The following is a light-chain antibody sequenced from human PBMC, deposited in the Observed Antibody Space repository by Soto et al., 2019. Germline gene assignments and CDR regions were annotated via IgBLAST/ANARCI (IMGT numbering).Light chain of an antibody. V-gene: IGKV1-6*01. J-gene: IGKJ1*01. Sequence: AIQMTQSPSSLSASVGDRVTITCRASQDISDDVGWYQQTPGKDPKLLISGASRLQSGVPSRFSGSGSGAAFTLTITSLRPEESATYYCLQNPNYPRTFGQGTKVEI. CDR2: GAS. CDR1: QDISDD. CDR3: LQNPNYPRT.